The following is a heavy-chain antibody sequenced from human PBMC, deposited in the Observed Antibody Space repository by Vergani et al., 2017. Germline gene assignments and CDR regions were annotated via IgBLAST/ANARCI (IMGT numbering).Heavy chain of an antibody. V-gene: IGHV4-4*07. D-gene: IGHD3-10*01. CDR2: IYTSGST. Sequence: QVQLQESGPGLVKPSETLSLTCTVSGGSISSYYWSWIRPPAGKGLEWVGRIYTSGSTYYNPSLKSRVTISVDTSKNQFSLKLSSVTAADTAVYYCARHEASGGFGELFYWGQGTLVTVSS. J-gene: IGHJ4*02. CDR1: GGSISSYY. CDR3: ARHEASGGFGELFY.